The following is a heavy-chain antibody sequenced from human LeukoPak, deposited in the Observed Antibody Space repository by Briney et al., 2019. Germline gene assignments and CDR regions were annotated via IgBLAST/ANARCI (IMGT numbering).Heavy chain of an antibody. D-gene: IGHD2-2*02. J-gene: IGHJ6*02. CDR2: IYYSGST. Sequence: SETLSLTCTVSGGSISSYYWSWIRQPPGKGLEWIGYIYYSGSTNYNPSLKSRVTISVDTSKNQFSLKLSSVTAADTAVYYRARMWVVPAAIGPYGMDVWGQGTTVTVSS. V-gene: IGHV4-59*01. CDR3: ARMWVVPAAIGPYGMDV. CDR1: GGSISSYY.